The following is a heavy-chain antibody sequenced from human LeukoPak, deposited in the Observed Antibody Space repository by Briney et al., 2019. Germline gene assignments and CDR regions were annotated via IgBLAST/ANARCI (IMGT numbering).Heavy chain of an antibody. CDR1: GYSFTSYW. V-gene: IGHV5-51*01. CDR2: IYPGDSDT. Sequence: ESLKISCKGSGYSFTSYWIGWVRQMPGKGLEWMGIIYPGDSDTRYSPSFQGRVTISADKSISTAYLQWSSLKASDTAMYYCARQPLQLLWFGELLLAFDIWGQGTMVTVSS. CDR3: ARQPLQLLWFGELLLAFDI. D-gene: IGHD3-10*01. J-gene: IGHJ3*02.